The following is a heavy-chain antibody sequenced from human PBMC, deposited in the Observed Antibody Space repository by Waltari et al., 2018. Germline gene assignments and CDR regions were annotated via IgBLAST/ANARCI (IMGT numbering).Heavy chain of an antibody. D-gene: IGHD3-10*01. V-gene: IGHV4-34*01. CDR1: GGSFSGYY. Sequence: QVQLQQWGAGLLKPSETLSLTCAVYGGSFSGYYWSWLRQPPGKGLEWIGEINHSGSTNYNPSLKSRVTISVDTSKNQFSLKLSSVTAADTAVYYCARRRGRITMVRGVTGYYFDYWGQGTLVTVSS. CDR2: INHSGST. J-gene: IGHJ4*02. CDR3: ARRRGRITMVRGVTGYYFDY.